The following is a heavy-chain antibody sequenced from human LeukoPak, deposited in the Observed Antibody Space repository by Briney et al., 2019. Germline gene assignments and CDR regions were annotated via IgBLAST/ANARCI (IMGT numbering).Heavy chain of an antibody. CDR2: IYPGDSDT. CDR3: ARHLCSSTSCYRVGDAFDI. CDR1: GYSFTSYW. D-gene: IGHD2-2*02. V-gene: IGHV5-51*01. Sequence: GESLKISCKGSGYSFTSYWIGWVRQMPGKGLEWMGIIYPGDSDTRYSPSFQGQVTISVDKSISTAYLQWSSLKASDTAVYYCARHLCSSTSCYRVGDAFDIWGQGTMVTVSS. J-gene: IGHJ3*02.